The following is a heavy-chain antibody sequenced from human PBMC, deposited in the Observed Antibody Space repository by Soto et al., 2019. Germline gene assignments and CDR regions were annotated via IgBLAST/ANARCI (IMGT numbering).Heavy chain of an antibody. V-gene: IGHV5-51*01. J-gene: IGHJ4*02. D-gene: IGHD6-25*01. CDR3: ARSPRSGPYFGH. CDR2: IYPGDHDT. Sequence: PGESLKISCKGSGYTFTNYWIGWVRQLPGQGLEWMGIIYPGDHDTRYSPSFHGKVTISADKSINTAYLQWHSLEASDSALYFCARSPRSGPYFGHWGQGALVTVAT. CDR1: GYTFTNYW.